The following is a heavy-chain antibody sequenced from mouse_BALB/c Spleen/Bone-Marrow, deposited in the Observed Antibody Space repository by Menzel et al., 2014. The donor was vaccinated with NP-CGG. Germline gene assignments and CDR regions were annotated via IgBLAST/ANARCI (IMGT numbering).Heavy chain of an antibody. D-gene: IGHD2-12*01. CDR2: ISDGGNYT. J-gene: IGHJ3*01. V-gene: IGHV5-4*02. CDR3: ARDGDYSYAWFAF. CDR1: GFTFSDYY. Sequence: EVQLVESGGGLVKPGGSLKLSCAASGFTFSDYYMYWVRQTPEKRLEGVATISDGGNYTCYPDSVKGRFTISRDNAKNNLYLQMNSLKSEDTAMYYCARDGDYSYAWFAFWGQGTLVTVSA.